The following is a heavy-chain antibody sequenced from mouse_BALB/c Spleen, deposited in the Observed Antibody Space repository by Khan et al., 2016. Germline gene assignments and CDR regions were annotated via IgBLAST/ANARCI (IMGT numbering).Heavy chain of an antibody. CDR2: INTYTGEP. CDR3: ARGKYDGVAY. D-gene: IGHD2-14*01. Sequence: QIQLVQSGPELKKPGETVKLSCKASGYTFTNYGMNWVKQAPGKGLKWMGWINTYTGEPTYADDFKGRFAFSLETSASTAYLQINNLKNADTATYFGARGKYDGVAYWGQGTLVTVSA. J-gene: IGHJ3*01. CDR1: GYTFTNYG. V-gene: IGHV9-3-1*01.